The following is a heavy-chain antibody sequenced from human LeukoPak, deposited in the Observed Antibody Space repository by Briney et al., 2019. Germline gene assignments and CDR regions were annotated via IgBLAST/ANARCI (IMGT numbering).Heavy chain of an antibody. CDR1: GGSIRTYF. J-gene: IGHJ3*02. V-gene: IGHV4-59*08. Sequence: SETLSLTCTVSGGSIRTYFWSWIRQSPGKGLEWIGYMSLTGGTKYSPSLKSRVTISVDTSKNQFSLKLSSVTAADTAVYYCARRRSGSYYKDYDAFDIWGQGTMVTVSS. CDR2: MSLTGGT. CDR3: ARRRSGSYYKDYDAFDI. D-gene: IGHD1-26*01.